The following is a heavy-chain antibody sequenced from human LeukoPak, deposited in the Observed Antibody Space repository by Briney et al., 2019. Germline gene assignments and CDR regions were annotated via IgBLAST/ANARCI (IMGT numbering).Heavy chain of an antibody. CDR3: ARGYDFWSGYYPFDY. Sequence: PGRSLRLSCAASGFTFSSYAMHWVRQAPGKGLEWVAVISYDGSNKYYADSVKGRFTISRDNSKNTLYLQMNSLRAEDTAVYYCARGYDFWSGYYPFDYWGQGTLVTVSS. CDR2: ISYDGSNK. D-gene: IGHD3-3*01. CDR1: GFTFSSYA. V-gene: IGHV3-30*04. J-gene: IGHJ4*02.